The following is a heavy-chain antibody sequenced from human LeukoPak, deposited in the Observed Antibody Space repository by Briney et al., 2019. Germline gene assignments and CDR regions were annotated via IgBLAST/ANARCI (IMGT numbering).Heavy chain of an antibody. CDR3: AKSRRFGELSPSYFDY. V-gene: IGHV3-23*01. D-gene: IGHD3-10*01. J-gene: IGHJ4*02. Sequence: GGSLRLSCAASGFTFSSYAMSWVRQAPGKGLEWVSAISGSGGSTYYADSVKGRFTISRDNSKNTLYLQMNSLRAEDTAVYYCAKSRRFGELSPSYFDYWGQGTLVTVSS. CDR1: GFTFSSYA. CDR2: ISGSGGST.